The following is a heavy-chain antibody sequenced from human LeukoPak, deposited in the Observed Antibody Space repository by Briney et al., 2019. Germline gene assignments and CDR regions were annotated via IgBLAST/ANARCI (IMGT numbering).Heavy chain of an antibody. Sequence: SETLSLTCTVSGGSISGYYWSWIRQPPGKGLEWIGYIYYSGSTNYNPSLKSRVTISVDTSKNQFSLKLSSVTAADTAVYYCARHGYDILTGLIWGQGTMVTVSS. J-gene: IGHJ3*02. D-gene: IGHD3-9*01. V-gene: IGHV4-59*08. CDR1: GGSISGYY. CDR2: IYYSGST. CDR3: ARHGYDILTGLI.